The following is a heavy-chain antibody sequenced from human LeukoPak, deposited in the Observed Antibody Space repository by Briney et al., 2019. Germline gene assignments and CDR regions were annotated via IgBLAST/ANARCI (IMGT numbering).Heavy chain of an antibody. D-gene: IGHD5-24*01. CDR1: GGSFSGYY. J-gene: IGHJ4*02. CDR2: INHSGST. CDR3: ARGRRMAGGYFDY. V-gene: IGHV4-34*01. Sequence: SETLSLTCAVYGGSFSGYYWSWIRQPPGKGLEWIGEINHSGSTNYNPSLESRVTISVDTSKNLLSLMLSSVTAAETAVYYCARGRRMAGGYFDYWGQGALVTVSS.